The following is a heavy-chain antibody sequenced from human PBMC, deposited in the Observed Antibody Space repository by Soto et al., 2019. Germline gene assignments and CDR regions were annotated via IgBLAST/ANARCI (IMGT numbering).Heavy chain of an antibody. V-gene: IGHV3-23*01. CDR1: GFTFSSYA. Sequence: GGSLRFSCAASGFTFSSYAMSWVRQAPGKGLEWVSAISGSGGSTYYADSVKGRFTISRDNSKNTLYLQMNSLRAEDTAVYYCAKWSIAVAGTDYYYYGMDVWGQGTTVTVSS. CDR2: ISGSGGST. J-gene: IGHJ6*02. D-gene: IGHD6-19*01. CDR3: AKWSIAVAGTDYYYYGMDV.